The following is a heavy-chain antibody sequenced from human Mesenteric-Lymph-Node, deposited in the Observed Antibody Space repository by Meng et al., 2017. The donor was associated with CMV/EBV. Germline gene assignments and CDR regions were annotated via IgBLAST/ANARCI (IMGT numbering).Heavy chain of an antibody. CDR3: ARVKYKSSPYFDY. CDR2: IYYSGST. Sequence: SETLSLTCTVSGGSISSSNYYWGWIRQPPGKGLEWIGRIYYSGSTYYNPSLKSRVTISVDTSKNQFSLKLSSVTAADTAVYYCARVKYKSSPYFDYWGQGTLVTVSS. CDR1: GGSISSSNYY. D-gene: IGHD1-14*01. J-gene: IGHJ4*02. V-gene: IGHV4-39*07.